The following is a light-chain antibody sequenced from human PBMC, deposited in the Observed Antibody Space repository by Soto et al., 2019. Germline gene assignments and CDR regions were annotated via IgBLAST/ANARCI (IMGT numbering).Light chain of an antibody. CDR1: QGIRSY. CDR2: SAS. J-gene: IGKJ3*01. CDR3: QQLHSYPFT. Sequence: DIPLTQSPSFLSASVGDKVTITCRASQGIRSYLAWYQQKRGKAPNLLIYSASTLQSGVPSRFSGSGSGTEFTLTISSLQPEDFATYYCQQLHSYPFTFGPGTKVDIK. V-gene: IGKV1-9*01.